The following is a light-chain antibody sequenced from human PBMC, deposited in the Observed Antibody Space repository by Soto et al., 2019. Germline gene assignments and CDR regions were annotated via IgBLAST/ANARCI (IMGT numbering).Light chain of an antibody. J-gene: IGKJ3*01. CDR1: QSLLHSNGYNY. V-gene: IGKV2-28*01. Sequence: DIVMTQSPLSLPVTPGEPASISCRSSQSLLHSNGYNYLDWYLQKPGQSPQLLSYLGSNRASGVPDMFSGSGSGEDFTLKISRVEAGDVGVYYCMQAIRTVTFGPGTKVDIK. CDR3: MQAIRTVT. CDR2: LGS.